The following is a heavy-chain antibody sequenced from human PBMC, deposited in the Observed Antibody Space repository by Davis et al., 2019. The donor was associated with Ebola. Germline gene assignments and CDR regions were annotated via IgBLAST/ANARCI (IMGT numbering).Heavy chain of an antibody. J-gene: IGHJ4*02. D-gene: IGHD6-25*01. Sequence: PGGPLRPSCPAPGFPFSSYAMHWVRQAPGKGLEWVAVISYDGSNKYYADSVKGRFTITRDNSKNTLYLQMNSLRAEDTAVYYCAREQVLAADGFDYWGQGTLVTVSS. CDR3: AREQVLAADGFDY. CDR1: GFPFSSYA. CDR2: ISYDGSNK. V-gene: IGHV3-30-3*01.